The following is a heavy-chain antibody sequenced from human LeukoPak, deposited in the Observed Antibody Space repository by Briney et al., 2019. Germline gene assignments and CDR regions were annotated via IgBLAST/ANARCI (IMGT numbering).Heavy chain of an antibody. CDR3: ARDGSSGWYWVDY. CDR1: GFTFSSYG. J-gene: IGHJ4*02. CDR2: IWYDGSNK. D-gene: IGHD6-19*01. V-gene: IGHV3-33*01. Sequence: PGRSLRLSCAAPGFTFSSYGMHWVRQAPGKGLEWVAVIWYDGSNKYYADSVKGRFTISRDNSKNTLYLQMNSLRAEDTAVYYCARDGSSGWYWVDYWGQGTLVTVSS.